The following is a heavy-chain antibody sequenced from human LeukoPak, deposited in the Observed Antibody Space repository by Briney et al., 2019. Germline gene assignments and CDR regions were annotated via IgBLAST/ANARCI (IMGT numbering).Heavy chain of an antibody. Sequence: ASVKVSCKASGYTFTGYYMHWVRQAPGQGLEWMGWINPNSGGTNYAQKFQGRVTMTRDTSISTAYMELSRLRSDDTAAYYCARSVATTPYFDYWGQGTLVTVSS. CDR1: GYTFTGYY. CDR2: INPNSGGT. CDR3: ARSVATTPYFDY. D-gene: IGHD5-24*01. V-gene: IGHV1-2*02. J-gene: IGHJ4*02.